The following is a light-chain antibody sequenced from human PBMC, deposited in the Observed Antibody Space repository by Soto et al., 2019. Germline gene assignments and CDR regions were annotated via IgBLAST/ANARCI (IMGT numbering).Light chain of an antibody. CDR1: QDISKW. V-gene: IGKV1-12*01. CDR2: DAS. CDR3: QQANSFPLT. Sequence: DIQMTQSPSSVSASVGDRLTITCRASQDISKWLAWYQQKPGKAPQLLISDASSLQSGVPSRFSGSGYGTDFTLTIRSLQPEDCATYFCQQANSFPLTFGGGTKVAVK. J-gene: IGKJ4*01.